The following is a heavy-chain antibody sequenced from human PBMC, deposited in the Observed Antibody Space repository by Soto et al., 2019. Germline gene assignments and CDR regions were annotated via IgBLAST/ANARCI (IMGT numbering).Heavy chain of an antibody. D-gene: IGHD6-6*01. CDR1: GGSFSGYY. Sequence: SETLSLTCAVYGGSFSGYYWSWIRQPPGKGLEWIGEINHSGSTNYNPSLKSRVTISVDTSKNQFSLKLSSVTAADTAVYYCARLAARRNNWFDPWGQGTLVTVSS. CDR2: INHSGST. J-gene: IGHJ5*02. CDR3: ARLAARRNNWFDP. V-gene: IGHV4-34*01.